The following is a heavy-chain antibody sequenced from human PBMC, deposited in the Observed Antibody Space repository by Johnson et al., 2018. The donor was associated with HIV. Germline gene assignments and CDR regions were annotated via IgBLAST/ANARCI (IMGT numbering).Heavy chain of an antibody. Sequence: VQLVESGGGLVQPGGSLRLSCAASGFSLSGYCMSWVRQAPGKGLEWLANIKQDGSEKYYVDSVKGRFTISRDTSKNTLCLQMNSLRPENTAVYYCARDPKDIVVVRGVMFLSYGDAFDIWGQGTMVTVSS. CDR2: IKQDGSEK. CDR3: ARDPKDIVVVRGVMFLSYGDAFDI. D-gene: IGHD2-2*01. J-gene: IGHJ3*02. V-gene: IGHV3-7*04. CDR1: GFSLSGYC.